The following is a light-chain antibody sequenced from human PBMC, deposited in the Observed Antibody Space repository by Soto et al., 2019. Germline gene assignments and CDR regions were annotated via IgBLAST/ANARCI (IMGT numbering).Light chain of an antibody. CDR2: GAS. CDR1: QSVSSRH. J-gene: IGKJ2*01. Sequence: EIVLTQSPGTLSLSPGERATLSCRASQSVSSRHLAWYQQKPGQAPRLLIYGASSRATGIPDRFSGSGSGTDFTLTISRLEPEDFAVYYCQQYDGSLYTFGQWTKLEIK. CDR3: QQYDGSLYT. V-gene: IGKV3-20*01.